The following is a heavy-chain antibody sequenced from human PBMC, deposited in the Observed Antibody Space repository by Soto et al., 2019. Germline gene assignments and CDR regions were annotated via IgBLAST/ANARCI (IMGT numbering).Heavy chain of an antibody. CDR3: AKDTYYYDSSGYYVFDY. V-gene: IGHV3-23*01. CDR2: ISGSGGST. J-gene: IGHJ4*02. Sequence: XXSLRLSCAASGFTFSSYAMCWVLQAPGKGLEWVSAISGSGGSTYYADSVEGRFTISRDNSKSTVYLQMNSLRAEDKAIYYCAKDTYYYDSSGYYVFDYWGQGALVTVSS. CDR1: GFTFSSYA. D-gene: IGHD3-22*01.